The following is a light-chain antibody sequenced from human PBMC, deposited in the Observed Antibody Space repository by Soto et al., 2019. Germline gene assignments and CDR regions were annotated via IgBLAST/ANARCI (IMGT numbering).Light chain of an antibody. V-gene: IGKV3-20*01. CDR1: HSVSRY. Sequence: EIVLTQSPGTLSLSPGERATLSCRASHSVSRYLAWYQQKVGRAPRLLIYDASTRATGIPDRFSGSVSGTDCTITITRLETEDGSVYYCQQYGSSPRTFGQGTRLEIK. CDR3: QQYGSSPRT. CDR2: DAS. J-gene: IGKJ5*01.